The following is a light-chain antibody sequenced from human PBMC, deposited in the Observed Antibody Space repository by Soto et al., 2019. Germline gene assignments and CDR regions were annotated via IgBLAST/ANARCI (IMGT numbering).Light chain of an antibody. CDR2: GAS. J-gene: IGKJ1*01. CDR1: QSVSSRF. Sequence: EIVLTQSPGTLSLSPGERATLSCRASQSVSSRFLAWYQQKPGQAPRLLMYGASNRATGIPDRFSGTGSGTDFTLTISRLEPEDFAVYYCQKYGNFWTFGQGTKVDIK. V-gene: IGKV3-20*01. CDR3: QKYGNFWT.